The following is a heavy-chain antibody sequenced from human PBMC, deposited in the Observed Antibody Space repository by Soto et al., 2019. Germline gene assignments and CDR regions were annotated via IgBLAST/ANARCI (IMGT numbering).Heavy chain of an antibody. V-gene: IGHV1-69*08. J-gene: IGHJ4*02. D-gene: IGHD6-13*01. CDR3: ARESQGIAGY. Sequence: QVQLVQSGAEVKKPGSSVKVSCKASGGTFSSYTISWVRQAPGQGLEWMGRIIPLLGIANYAQKFQGRVTITADKSTSTAYMELSSLRSEDTAVYYCARESQGIAGYWGQGTLVTVSS. CDR1: GGTFSSYT. CDR2: IIPLLGIA.